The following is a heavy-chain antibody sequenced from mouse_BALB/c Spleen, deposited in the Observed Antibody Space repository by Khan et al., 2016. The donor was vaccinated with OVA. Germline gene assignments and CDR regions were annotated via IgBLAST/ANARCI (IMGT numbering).Heavy chain of an antibody. CDR1: GYTFTSYT. Sequence: QVQLKQSGAELARPGASVKMSCKASGYTFTSYTIHWIKLRPGQGLEWIGYINPSTGYTNYNQKFKDKATLTADKSSTTAYMELSSLTSDDSALYNCVRDGDYHRNDGWFAYWGQGTLVTVSA. CDR2: INPSTGYT. D-gene: IGHD2-14*01. V-gene: IGHV1-4*01. CDR3: VRDGDYHRNDGWFAY. J-gene: IGHJ3*01.